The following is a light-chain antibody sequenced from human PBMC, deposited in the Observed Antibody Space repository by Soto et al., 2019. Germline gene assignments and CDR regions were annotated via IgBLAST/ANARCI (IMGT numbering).Light chain of an antibody. CDR3: QESHST. J-gene: IGKJ2*01. V-gene: IGKV1-39*01. CDR2: AAS. Sequence: DAQMTQSPSSLSASVGDSVTITCRASQSIGTYLDWYQHKPGKAPKLLIYAASSLQSGVPSRFSGSGSGTDFNLTISSLQPEDFANYYCQESHSTFGQGTKLEIK. CDR1: QSIGTY.